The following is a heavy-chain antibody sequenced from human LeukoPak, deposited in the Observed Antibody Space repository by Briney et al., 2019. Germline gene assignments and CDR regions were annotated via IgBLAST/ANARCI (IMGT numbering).Heavy chain of an antibody. D-gene: IGHD3-10*01. CDR3: ARDATPRSSIDY. CDR2: INPSGGST. V-gene: IGHV1-46*01. CDR1: GYTFTSYY. Sequence: ASVKVSCKASGYTFTSYYMHWVRQAPGRGLEWMGMINPSGGSTSYAQKFQGRVTMTRDTSTSTVYMELSSLRSEDTAVYYCARDATPRSSIDYWGQGTPVTVSS. J-gene: IGHJ4*02.